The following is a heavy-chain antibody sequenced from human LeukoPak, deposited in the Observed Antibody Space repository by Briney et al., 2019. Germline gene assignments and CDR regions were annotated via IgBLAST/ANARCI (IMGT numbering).Heavy chain of an antibody. CDR1: GFTVSTNY. CDR2: IYSGGTT. D-gene: IGHD5-24*01. CDR3: AKMRGRDGYNDAFDI. J-gene: IGHJ3*02. V-gene: IGHV3-53*01. Sequence: GGSLRLSCAASGFTVSTNYMTWVRQAPGKGLEWVSVIYSGGTTYYADSVKGRFTISRDNSKNTLYLQMNSLRAEDTAVYYCAKMRGRDGYNDAFDIWGQGTMVTVSS.